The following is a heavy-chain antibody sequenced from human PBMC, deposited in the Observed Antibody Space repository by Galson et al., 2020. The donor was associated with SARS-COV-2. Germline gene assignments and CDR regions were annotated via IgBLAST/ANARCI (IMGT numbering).Heavy chain of an antibody. Sequence: ASVKVSCTASGYTFTSYYIHWVRQAPGQGLEWMGIISPSGGSTSYAQKFQGRVTMTRDTSTSTVYMELRSLRSEDTAVYYCASVSGATTDAFDILGQGTMVPVSS. J-gene: IGHJ3*02. CDR2: ISPSGGST. D-gene: IGHD1-26*01. CDR3: ASVSGATTDAFDI. CDR1: GYTFTSYY. V-gene: IGHV1-46*03.